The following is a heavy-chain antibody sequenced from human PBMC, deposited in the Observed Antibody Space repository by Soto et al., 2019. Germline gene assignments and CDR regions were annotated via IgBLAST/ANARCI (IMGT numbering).Heavy chain of an antibody. CDR2: MNPNSGNT. Sequence: AASVKVSCKASGYTFTSYDINWVRQATGQGLEWMGWMNPNSGNTGYAQKFQGRVTMTRNTSISTAYMELSSLRSEDTAVYYCARGQIYCSGGSCYGVYGFDYWGQGTLVTVSS. CDR1: GYTFTSYD. CDR3: ARGQIYCSGGSCYGVYGFDY. D-gene: IGHD2-15*01. V-gene: IGHV1-8*01. J-gene: IGHJ4*02.